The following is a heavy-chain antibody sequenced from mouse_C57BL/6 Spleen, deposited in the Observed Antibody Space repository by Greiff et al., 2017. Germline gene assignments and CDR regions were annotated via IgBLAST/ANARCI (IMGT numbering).Heavy chain of an antibody. J-gene: IGHJ4*01. CDR2: TFYSGIT. D-gene: IGHD1-1*01. V-gene: IGHV3-3*01. CDR1: GFSINSDCY. Sequence: EVKLQESGPSLVRPSQTLSLTCTVTGFSINSDCYWIWIRQFPGNKLEYIGYTFYSGITYYNPSLESRTYITRDTSKNQFSLKLSSVTTEDTATYYCARGGDYGSSYGAMDYWGQGTSVTVSS. CDR3: ARGGDYGSSYGAMDY.